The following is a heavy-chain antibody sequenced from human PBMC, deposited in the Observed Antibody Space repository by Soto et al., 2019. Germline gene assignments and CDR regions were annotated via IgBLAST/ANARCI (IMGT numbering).Heavy chain of an antibody. CDR2: ISGSGGST. CDR3: AKCRYCSSTSCYEEFAY. Sequence: PGGSLRLSCAASGFTFSSYAMSWVRQAPGKGLEWVSAISGSGGSTYYADSVKGRFTISRDNSKNTLYLQMNSLRAEDTAVYYCAKCRYCSSTSCYEEFAYWGQGSLVTVSS. J-gene: IGHJ4*02. CDR1: GFTFSSYA. D-gene: IGHD2-2*01. V-gene: IGHV3-23*01.